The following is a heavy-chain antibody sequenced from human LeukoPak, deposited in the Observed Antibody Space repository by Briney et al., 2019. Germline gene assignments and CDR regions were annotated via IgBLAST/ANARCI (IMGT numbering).Heavy chain of an antibody. D-gene: IGHD5-24*01. Sequence: PGGSLRLSCAASGFTFSGYWMPWVRQAPGKGLMWVSRIKTDGSSTNYADSVKGRFTISRDNAKNTLYLQMNSLRAEDTAVYYCAGRRDGYNAELFDYWGQGTLVTVSS. CDR1: GFTFSGYW. V-gene: IGHV3-74*01. CDR3: AGRRDGYNAELFDY. CDR2: IKTDGSST. J-gene: IGHJ4*02.